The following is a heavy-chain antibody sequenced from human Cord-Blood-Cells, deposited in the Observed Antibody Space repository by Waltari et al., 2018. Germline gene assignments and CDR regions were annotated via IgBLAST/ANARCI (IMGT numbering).Heavy chain of an antibody. CDR2: NYYSGST. CDR1: GGSISSYY. D-gene: IGHD6-13*01. Sequence: QVQLQESGPGLVKPSETLSLTCTVSGGSISSYYWSWIRQPPGKGLEWIGYNYYSGSTNSTPPIKGRVTISVDASKNQFSLKLSSVTAADTAVYYCARYSSSWPYAFDIWGQGTMVTVSS. J-gene: IGHJ3*02. CDR3: ARYSSSWPYAFDI. V-gene: IGHV4-59*08.